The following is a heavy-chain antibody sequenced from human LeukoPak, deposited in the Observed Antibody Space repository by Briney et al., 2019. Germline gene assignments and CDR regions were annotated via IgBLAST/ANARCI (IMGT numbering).Heavy chain of an antibody. CDR1: GFSVSSNY. CDR2: ISSRSSTI. D-gene: IGHD2-15*01. CDR3: ARSGQRRCSGGTCYPYYFDY. V-gene: IGHV3-48*04. J-gene: IGHJ4*02. Sequence: GGSLRLSCAASGFSVSSNYMRWVRQAPGKGLEWISYISSRSSTIYYADSVKGRFTISRDNAKNSLHLQMNSLRAEDTAVYYCARSGQRRCSGGTCYPYYFDYWGQGTLVTVSS.